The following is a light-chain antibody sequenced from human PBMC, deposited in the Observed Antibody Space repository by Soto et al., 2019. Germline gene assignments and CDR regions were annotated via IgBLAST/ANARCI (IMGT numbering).Light chain of an antibody. CDR3: QQANSFPLT. CDR1: QSVTSTS. Sequence: EIVLSQSPGTLSLSPGERATLSCRASQSVTSTSLSWYQQKTGQAPRLLIYGAANRATGIPDRFSGRGSGTDFTLTISSLQPDDFGTYYCQQANSFPLTFGGGTKVEIK. V-gene: IGKV3D-7*01. J-gene: IGKJ4*01. CDR2: GAA.